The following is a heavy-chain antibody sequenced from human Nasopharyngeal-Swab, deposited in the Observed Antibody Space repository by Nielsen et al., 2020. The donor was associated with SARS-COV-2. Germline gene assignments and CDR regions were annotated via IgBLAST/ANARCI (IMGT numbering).Heavy chain of an antibody. V-gene: IGHV3-21*01. CDR2: ISSSSSYI. D-gene: IGHD3-3*01. J-gene: IGHJ6*02. Sequence: GESLKISCAASGFTFSSYSMNWVRQAPGKGLEWVSSISSSSSYIYYADSVKGRFTISRDNAENSLYLQMNSLRAEDTAVYYCASSPGDTIFGVVITNYYYYYGMDVWGQGTTVTVSS. CDR1: GFTFSSYS. CDR3: ASSPGDTIFGVVITNYYYYYGMDV.